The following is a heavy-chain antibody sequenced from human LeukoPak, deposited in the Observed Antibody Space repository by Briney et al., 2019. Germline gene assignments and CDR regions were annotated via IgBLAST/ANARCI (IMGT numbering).Heavy chain of an antibody. J-gene: IGHJ4*02. Sequence: ASVKVSCKASGYSFTTYAIHWVRQAPGQRLEWMGWINADNGNAKYSQKFQGRITITRDTSASTAYMELSSLRSEDTAVYYCATIGGEVLNDYYTGLSYFDYWGQGTLLTVSS. CDR2: INADNGNA. V-gene: IGHV1-3*01. D-gene: IGHD3-9*01. CDR1: GYSFTTYA. CDR3: ATIGGEVLNDYYTGLSYFDY.